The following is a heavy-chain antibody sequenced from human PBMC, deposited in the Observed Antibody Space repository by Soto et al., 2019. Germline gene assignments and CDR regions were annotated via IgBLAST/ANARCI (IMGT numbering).Heavy chain of an antibody. J-gene: IGHJ4*02. CDR1: GYTFTGYY. V-gene: IGHV1-2*04. CDR2: INPNSGGT. D-gene: IGHD3-22*01. CDR3: ARDYDSSGYGPFDY. Sequence: ASVKVSCKASGYTFTGYYMHWVRQAPGQGLEWMGWINPNSGGTNYAQKFQGWVTMTRDTSISTAYMELSRLRSDDTAVYYCARDYDSSGYGPFDYWGQGTLVTVSS.